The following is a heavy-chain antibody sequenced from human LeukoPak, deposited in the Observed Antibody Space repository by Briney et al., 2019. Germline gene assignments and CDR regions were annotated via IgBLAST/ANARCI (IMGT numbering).Heavy chain of an antibody. CDR2: LRGDGST. J-gene: IGHJ4*02. CDR1: GFIFRNYA. CDR3: AKASWASNADAVL. D-gene: IGHD2-2*01. Sequence: GESLRLSCAASGFIFRNYAMSWVRQGPARGLEWVSSLRGDGSTFYADSVKGRFTLSRDDSRNTVYLQLNNLRVEDTAIYYCAKASWASNADAVLWGQGTLVTVSS. V-gene: IGHV3-23*01.